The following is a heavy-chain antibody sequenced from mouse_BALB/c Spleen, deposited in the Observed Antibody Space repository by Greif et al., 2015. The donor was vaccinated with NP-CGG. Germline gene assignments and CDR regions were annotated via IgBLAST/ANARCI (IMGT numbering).Heavy chain of an antibody. J-gene: IGHJ4*01. D-gene: IGHD1-2*01. V-gene: IGHV14-3*02. Sequence: EVKLVESGAELVKPGASVKLSCTASGFNIKDTYMHWVKQRPEQGLEWIGRIDPANGNTKYDPKFQGKATITADTSSNTAYLQLSSLTSEDTAVYYCARGGYGSYYAMDYWGQGTSVTVSS. CDR1: GFNIKDTY. CDR2: IDPANGNT. CDR3: ARGGYGSYYAMDY.